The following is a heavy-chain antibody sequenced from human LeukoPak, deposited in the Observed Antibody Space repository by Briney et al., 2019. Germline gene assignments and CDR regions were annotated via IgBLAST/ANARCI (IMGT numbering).Heavy chain of an antibody. J-gene: IGHJ4*02. CDR3: AGGFSLYYFDY. V-gene: IGHV1-46*01. Sequence: ASVKVSCKASGYTFTGYYIHWVRQAPGQGLEWMGIINPTGGSTSYAQKFQGRVTMTRDTSTTTVSMELSSLRSEDTAVYYCAGGFSLYYFDYWGQGTLVTVSS. CDR2: INPTGGST. D-gene: IGHD2-15*01. CDR1: GYTFTGYY.